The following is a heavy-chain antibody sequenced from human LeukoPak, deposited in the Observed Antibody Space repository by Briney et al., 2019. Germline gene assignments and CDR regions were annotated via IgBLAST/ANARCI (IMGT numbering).Heavy chain of an antibody. V-gene: IGHV3-64*01. D-gene: IGHD4-23*01. Sequence: GGSLRLSCAASGFTFSSYAMHWVRQAPGKGLEYVSAISSNGGSTYYANSVKGRFTISRDNSKNTLYLQMGSLRAEDMAVYYCYGANVEHWGQGTLVTVSS. CDR3: YGANVEH. CDR2: ISSNGGST. J-gene: IGHJ1*01. CDR1: GFTFSSYA.